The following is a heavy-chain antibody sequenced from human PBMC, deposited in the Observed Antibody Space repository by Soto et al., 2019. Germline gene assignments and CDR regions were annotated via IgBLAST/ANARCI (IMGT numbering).Heavy chain of an antibody. J-gene: IGHJ4*02. CDR3: TTEALNFKDWNYGIDY. CDR2: IKSKTDGGTT. V-gene: IGHV3-15*01. CDR1: GFTFSNAW. Sequence: EVQLVESGGGLVKPGGSLRLSCAASGFTFSNAWMSWVRQAPGKGLEWVGRIKSKTDGGTTDYAAPVKGRFTISRDDSKNTLYLQMNSLKTGDTAVYYCTTEALNFKDWNYGIDYWGQGTLVTVSS. D-gene: IGHD1-7*01.